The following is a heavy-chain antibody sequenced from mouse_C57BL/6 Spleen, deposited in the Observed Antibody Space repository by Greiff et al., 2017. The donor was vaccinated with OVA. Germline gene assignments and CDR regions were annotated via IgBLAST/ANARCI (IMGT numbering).Heavy chain of an antibody. CDR3: TRGPYYGSSYWYFDV. J-gene: IGHJ1*03. CDR2: IDPETGGT. CDR1: GYTFTDYE. Sequence: VKLQESGAELVRPGASVTLSCKASGYTFTDYEMRWVKQTPVHGLEWIGAIDPETGGTAYNQKFKGKAILTADKSSSTAYMELRSLTSEYSAVYYCTRGPYYGSSYWYFDVWGTGTTVTVSS. D-gene: IGHD1-1*01. V-gene: IGHV1-15*01.